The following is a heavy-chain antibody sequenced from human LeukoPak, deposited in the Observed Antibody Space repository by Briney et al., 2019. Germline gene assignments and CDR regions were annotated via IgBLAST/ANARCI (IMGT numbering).Heavy chain of an antibody. CDR2: ISYDGSNK. V-gene: IGHV3-30*01. J-gene: IGHJ4*02. Sequence: GGSLRLSCAASGFTFSSYAMHWVRQAPGKGLEWVAVISYDGSNKYYADSVKGRFTIPRDNSKNTLYLQMNSLRAEDTAVYYCAREDSSSKPEYYFDYWGQGTLVTVSS. D-gene: IGHD6-6*01. CDR3: AREDSSSKPEYYFDY. CDR1: GFTFSSYA.